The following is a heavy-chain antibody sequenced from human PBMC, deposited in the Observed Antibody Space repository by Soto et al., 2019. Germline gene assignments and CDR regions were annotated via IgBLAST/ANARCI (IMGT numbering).Heavy chain of an antibody. CDR2: IDDSGVNT. J-gene: IGHJ4*02. Sequence: GSLRLSCAAPVFTFKIYAMIWVRQAPGKGLQWVSAIDDSGVNTYYADSVKGRFTVSRDNSRNTLTLQMNSLRDEDTAVYYCAKLLHSATWYWEQRSLVNVCS. CDR1: VFTFKIYA. D-gene: IGHD2-21*01. CDR3: AKLLHSATWY. V-gene: IGHV3-23*01.